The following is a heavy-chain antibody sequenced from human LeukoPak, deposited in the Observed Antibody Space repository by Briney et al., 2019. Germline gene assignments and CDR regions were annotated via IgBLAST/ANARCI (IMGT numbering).Heavy chain of an antibody. V-gene: IGHV1-18*01. J-gene: IGHJ3*01. CDR2: ISVYNGNT. CDR1: GYIFSNFG. CDR3: ARDHIAIGSAAKKDAFDF. D-gene: IGHD2-2*01. Sequence: ASVKVSCKASGYIFSNFGITWVRQSPGQGLEWMGWISVYNGNTNYEQKFRGRVTVTTDTSTSTAHMELRRLTSDDTAVYYCARDHIAIGSAAKKDAFDFWGQGTAVTVSS.